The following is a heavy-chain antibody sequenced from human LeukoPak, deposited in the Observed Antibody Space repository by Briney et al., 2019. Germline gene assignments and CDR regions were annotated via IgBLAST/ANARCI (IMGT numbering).Heavy chain of an antibody. D-gene: IGHD3-10*01. CDR2: IIPIFGIA. Sequence: SVKVSCKASGGTFSSYAISWVRQAPGQGLEWMGRIIPIFGIANYAQKFQGRVTITAVKSTSTAYMELSSLRSEDTAVHYCARLWFGESTFDYWGQGTLVTVSS. CDR3: ARLWFGESTFDY. CDR1: GGTFSSYA. J-gene: IGHJ4*02. V-gene: IGHV1-69*04.